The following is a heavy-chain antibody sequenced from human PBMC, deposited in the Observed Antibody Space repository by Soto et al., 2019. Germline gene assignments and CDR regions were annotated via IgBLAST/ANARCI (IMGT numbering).Heavy chain of an antibody. CDR3: AMVRGVITYYYYYGMDV. D-gene: IGHD3-10*01. J-gene: IGHJ6*02. CDR1: GYTFTSYG. CDR2: ISAYNGNT. V-gene: IGHV1-18*01. Sequence: QVQLVQSGAEVKKPGASVKVSCKASGYTFTSYGISWVRQAPGQGLEWMGWISAYNGNTNYAQKLQGRVTMTTDTSXSXXYMELRSLRSDDTAVYYCAMVRGVITYYYYYGMDVWGQGTTVTVSS.